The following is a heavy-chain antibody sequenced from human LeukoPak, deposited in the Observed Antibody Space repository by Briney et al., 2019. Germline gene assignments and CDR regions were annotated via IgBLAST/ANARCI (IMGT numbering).Heavy chain of an antibody. Sequence: SETLSLTCTLSAGSISTYYWSWIRQPPGKGLEWIGYIYHSGSTNYNPSLKSRVTISVDTSKHQFSLKLSSVTAADTAVYYCARGGGYASPIGYWGQGALVTVSS. V-gene: IGHV4-59*01. D-gene: IGHD5-12*01. CDR2: IYHSGST. J-gene: IGHJ4*02. CDR3: ARGGGYASPIGY. CDR1: AGSISTYY.